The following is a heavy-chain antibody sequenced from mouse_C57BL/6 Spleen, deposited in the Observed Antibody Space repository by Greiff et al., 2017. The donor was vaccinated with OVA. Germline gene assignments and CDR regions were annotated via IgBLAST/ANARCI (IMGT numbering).Heavy chain of an antibody. V-gene: IGHV1-82*01. CDR3: ARGELRRYAMDY. J-gene: IGHJ4*01. D-gene: IGHD2-4*01. CDR2: IYPGDGDT. Sequence: VKLVESGPELVKPGASVKISCKASGYAFSSSWMNWVKQRPGKGLEWIGRIYPGDGDTNYNGKFKGKATLTADKSSSTAYMQLSSLTSEDSAVYFCARGELRRYAMDYWGQGTSVTVPS. CDR1: GYAFSSSW.